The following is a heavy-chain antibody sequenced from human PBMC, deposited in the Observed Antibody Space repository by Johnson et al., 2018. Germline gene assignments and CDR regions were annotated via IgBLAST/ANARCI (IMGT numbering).Heavy chain of an antibody. CDR3: AKSAWLDAFDI. J-gene: IGHJ3*02. CDR2: ISYHGRNK. V-gene: IGHV3-30*18. Sequence: VQLVETGGGVVQPGRSLRLSCAASGFTFSSYGMHWVRQAPGKGLEWVAVISYHGRNKKYADSVKGRFTISRDNSKNTLYLQMNSLRAEDTAVYYCAKSAWLDAFDIWGQGTMVTVSS. CDR1: GFTFSSYG. D-gene: IGHD5-12*01.